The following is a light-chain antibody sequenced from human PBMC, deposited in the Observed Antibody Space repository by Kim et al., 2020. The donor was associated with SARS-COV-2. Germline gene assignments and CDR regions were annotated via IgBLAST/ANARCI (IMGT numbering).Light chain of an antibody. CDR3: LQHNTHPFT. CDR2: GAS. Sequence: ASAGDRVTITCRASQNITTDLAWYQHNPGRAPKLLIYGASSLQSGVPSRFSGSGSGTEFTLTISSLQPEEFATYFCLQHNTHPFTFGQGTRLEIK. J-gene: IGKJ5*01. CDR1: QNITTD. V-gene: IGKV1-17*01.